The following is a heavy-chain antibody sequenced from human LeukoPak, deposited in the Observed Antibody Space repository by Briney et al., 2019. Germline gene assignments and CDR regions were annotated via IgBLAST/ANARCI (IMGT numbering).Heavy chain of an antibody. CDR1: GGSISSSSYF. V-gene: IGHV4-39*01. D-gene: IGHD2-2*01. CDR2: IYYSGST. Sequence: SETLSLTCTVSGGSISSSSYFWGWIRQPPGKGLEWIGSIYYSGSTYYNPSLKSRVTLSVDTSKNQFSLKLTSVTAADTAVYYCARLCSSNSCLIDYWGQGTLATVSS. J-gene: IGHJ4*02. CDR3: ARLCSSNSCLIDY.